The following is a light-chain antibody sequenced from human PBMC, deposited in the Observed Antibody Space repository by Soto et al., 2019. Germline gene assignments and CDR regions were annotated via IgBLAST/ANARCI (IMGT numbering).Light chain of an antibody. Sequence: EIVMTQSPATLSVSPGERATLSCRASQSVSSNLAWYQQKPGQAPRLLIYGASTRATGIPARFSGSGSGTEFTLTISSLQSEECAAYYCQQYNNWPAWTFGQGTKVDIK. CDR3: QQYNNWPAWT. CDR2: GAS. J-gene: IGKJ1*01. CDR1: QSVSSN. V-gene: IGKV3-15*01.